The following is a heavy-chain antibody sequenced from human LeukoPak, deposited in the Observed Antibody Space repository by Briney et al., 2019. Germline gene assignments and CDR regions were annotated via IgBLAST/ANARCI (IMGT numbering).Heavy chain of an antibody. V-gene: IGHV4-34*01. CDR2: INHSGST. Sequence: SETLSLTCAVCGGSFSGYYWSWIRQPPGKGLEWIGEINHSGSTNYNPSLKSRVTISVDTSKNQFSLKLSSVTAADTAVYYCAGGYCSSTSCYLPREDWFDPWGQGTLVTVSS. CDR3: AGGYCSSTSCYLPREDWFDP. J-gene: IGHJ5*02. CDR1: GGSFSGYY. D-gene: IGHD2-2*01.